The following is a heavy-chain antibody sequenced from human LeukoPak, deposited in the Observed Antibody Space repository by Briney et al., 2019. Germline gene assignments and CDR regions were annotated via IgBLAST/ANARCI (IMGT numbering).Heavy chain of an antibody. CDR2: ISSSGSSI. CDR1: GFAFNSQT. Sequence: GGSLRLSCAASGFAFNSQTMSRVRQAPGKGLEWVSYISSSGSSIYYADSVKGRFTISRDNAKNSLSLQMNSLRAEDTAVYYCARDSLGTIYNYWGQGTLVTVSS. V-gene: IGHV3-48*04. CDR3: ARDSLGTIYNY. D-gene: IGHD2-8*01. J-gene: IGHJ4*02.